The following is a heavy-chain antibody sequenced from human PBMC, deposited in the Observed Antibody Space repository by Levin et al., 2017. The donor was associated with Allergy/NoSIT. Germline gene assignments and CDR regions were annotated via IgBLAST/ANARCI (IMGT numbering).Heavy chain of an antibody. J-gene: IGHJ4*02. CDR3: TTYSSSWYYFDY. V-gene: IGHV3-15*01. D-gene: IGHD6-13*01. Sequence: KASETLSLTCAASGITFSNAWMSWARQAPGKGLEWVGRIKNKADGATTEYAAPVKGRFTISRDDSKNTLYLQMNSLKTEDTAVYFCTTYSSSWYYFDYWGQGTLVTVSS. CDR1: GITFSNAW. CDR2: IKNKADGATT.